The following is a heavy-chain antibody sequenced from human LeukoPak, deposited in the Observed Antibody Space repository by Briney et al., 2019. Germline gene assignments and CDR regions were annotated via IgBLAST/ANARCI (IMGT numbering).Heavy chain of an antibody. CDR3: ARRYCSSASCYSPLDY. V-gene: IGHV5-51*01. J-gene: IGHJ4*02. Sequence: GESLKISCQASGYSFTSSWIGWARQMPEKGLEWMGIIYPGDSDTRYSPSFQGQVTISVDKSISTAYLQWSSLKASDTAMYYCARRYCSSASCYSPLDYWGQGTLVTVPS. CDR1: GYSFTSSW. CDR2: IYPGDSDT. D-gene: IGHD2-2*02.